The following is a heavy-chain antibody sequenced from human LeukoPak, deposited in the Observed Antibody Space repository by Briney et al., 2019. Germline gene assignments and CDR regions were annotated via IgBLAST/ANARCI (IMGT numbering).Heavy chain of an antibody. D-gene: IGHD2-15*01. CDR3: ARVPRVAATFWFDP. CDR1: GYTFTGYY. V-gene: IGHV1-2*02. J-gene: IGHJ5*02. CDR2: VNPNSGGT. Sequence: GASVKVSCKASGYTFTGYYMHWVRQAPGQELEWMGWVNPNSGGTNYAQKFQGRVTMTRDTSISTAYMELSRLRSDDTAVYYCARVPRVAATFWFDPWGQGTLVTVSS.